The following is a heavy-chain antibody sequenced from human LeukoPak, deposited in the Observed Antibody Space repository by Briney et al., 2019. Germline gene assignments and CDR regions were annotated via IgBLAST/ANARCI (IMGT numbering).Heavy chain of an antibody. CDR3: ARAYYYYDSSGHFDY. V-gene: IGHV1-69*13. CDR1: GGTFSSYA. D-gene: IGHD3-22*01. CDR2: IIPIFGTA. J-gene: IGHJ4*02. Sequence: EASVKVSCKASGGTFSSYAISWVRQAPGQGLEWMGGIIPIFGTANYAQKFQGRVTITADESTSTAYMELSSLRSEDTAVYYCARAYYYYDSSGHFDYWGQGTLVTVSS.